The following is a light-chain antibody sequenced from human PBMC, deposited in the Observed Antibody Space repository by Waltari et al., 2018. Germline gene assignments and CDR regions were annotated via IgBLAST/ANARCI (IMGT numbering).Light chain of an antibody. CDR3: SAYTTSVTLV. CDR2: DVS. V-gene: IGLV2-14*03. J-gene: IGLJ1*01. CDR1: SSDVGAYDY. Sequence: QSALTQPASVSGSPGQSITISCTGTSSDVGAYDYVSWYQQNPGKASQLMIYDVSNRPSGISTRFSGSKSGNTASLSISGLQTEDEAEYYCSAYTTSVTLVFGTGTKVTVL.